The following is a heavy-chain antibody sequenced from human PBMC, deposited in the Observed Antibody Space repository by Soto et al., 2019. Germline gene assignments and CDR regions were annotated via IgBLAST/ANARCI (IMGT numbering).Heavy chain of an antibody. V-gene: IGHV4-39*01. CDR3: ARSSCYLKMWDY. Sequence: QLQLQESGPGLVKPSETLSLTCTVSGGSISSSSYYWGWIRQPPGKGLEWIGSIYYSGSTYYNPSLKSRVTISVDTSKNQFSLKLSSVTAADTTVYYCARSSCYLKMWDYWGHGTLVTVSS. CDR2: IYYSGST. J-gene: IGHJ4*01. D-gene: IGHD2-15*01. CDR1: GGSISSSSYY.